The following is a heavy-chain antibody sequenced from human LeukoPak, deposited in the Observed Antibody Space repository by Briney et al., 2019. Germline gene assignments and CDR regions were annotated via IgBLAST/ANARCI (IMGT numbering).Heavy chain of an antibody. CDR1: GGSISTYY. CDR3: ARENGQSARYYFDY. CDR2: IYYSGST. J-gene: IGHJ4*02. Sequence: SETLSLTCTVSGGSISTYYWSWIRQPPGKGLEWIGYIYYSGSTNYNPSLKSRVTISVDTSKNQFSLKLSSVTAADTAVYYCARENGQSARYYFDYWGQGTLVTVSS. D-gene: IGHD6-25*01. V-gene: IGHV4-59*12.